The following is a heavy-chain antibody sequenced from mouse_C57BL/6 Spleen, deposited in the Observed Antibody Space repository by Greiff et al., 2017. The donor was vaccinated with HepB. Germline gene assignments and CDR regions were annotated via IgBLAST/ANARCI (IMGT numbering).Heavy chain of an antibody. CDR2: ISSGSRTI. Sequence: DVKLVESGGGLVKPGGSLKLSCAASGFTFSDYGMHWVRQAPEKGLEWVAYISSGSRTIYYADTVKGRFTISRDNAKNTLFLQMTSLRSEDTAMYYWARQWGGSGHWYFDVWGTVTTVTVSS. CDR3: ARQWGGSGHWYFDV. D-gene: IGHD1-1*01. J-gene: IGHJ1*03. V-gene: IGHV5-17*01. CDR1: GFTFSDYG.